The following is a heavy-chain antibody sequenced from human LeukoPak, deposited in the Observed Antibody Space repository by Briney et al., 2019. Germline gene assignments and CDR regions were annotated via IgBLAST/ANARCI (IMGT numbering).Heavy chain of an antibody. D-gene: IGHD1-1*01. CDR2: INPNSGGT. Sequence: ASVKVSCKASGYTFTGYYMHWVRQAPGQGLEWMGWINPNSGGTNYAQKFQGRVTMTRDTSISTAYMELSRLRSDDTAVYYCARAGTALSGDAFDIWGQGTMVTVSS. CDR3: ARAGTALSGDAFDI. J-gene: IGHJ3*02. CDR1: GYTFTGYY. V-gene: IGHV1-2*02.